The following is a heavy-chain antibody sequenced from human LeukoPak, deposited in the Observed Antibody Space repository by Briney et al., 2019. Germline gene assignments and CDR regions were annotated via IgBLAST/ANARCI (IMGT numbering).Heavy chain of an antibody. CDR1: GLSFSDYA. J-gene: IGHJ4*02. CDR3: VRGRADSSAYYWGPFDL. CDR2: RSQDGSNQ. D-gene: IGHD3-22*01. V-gene: IGHV3-30*04. Sequence: GGSLRLSCEASGLSFSDYAMHWVRQAPGRGLDWVAVRSQDGSNQNYADSVQDRVTISRDNSKKILFLHMFSLRTEDTAFYPCVRGRADSSAYYWGPFDLWGQGALVTVSS.